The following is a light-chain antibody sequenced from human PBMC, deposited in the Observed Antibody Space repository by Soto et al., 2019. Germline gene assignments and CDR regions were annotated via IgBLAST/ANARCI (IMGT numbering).Light chain of an antibody. Sequence: HSVLTQPASVSGSPGQSITISCTGTSSHVGFYNLVSWYQHRPGKAPKFILYEGSKRPSGVSNRFSGSKSGNTASLTSSGLQAEDEAYYYCCSYAGSSYYVFGSGTKLTVL. CDR1: SSHVGFYNL. CDR3: CSYAGSSYYV. V-gene: IGLV2-23*01. J-gene: IGLJ1*01. CDR2: EGS.